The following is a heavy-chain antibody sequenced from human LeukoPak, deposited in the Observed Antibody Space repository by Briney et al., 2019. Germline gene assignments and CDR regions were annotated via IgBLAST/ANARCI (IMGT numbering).Heavy chain of an antibody. CDR2: IDNDGTNP. CDR1: GFAFSNER. J-gene: IGHJ4*02. Sequence: GGSLRLSCAASGFAFSNERMHWVRQAPGMGLFWVSYIDNDGTNPTYVDSVKGRFTISRDNAKSTLYLHMNSVRPEDTGVYFCAKSDPPLPYWGQGTQVTASS. V-gene: IGHV3-74*01. CDR3: AKSDPPLPY.